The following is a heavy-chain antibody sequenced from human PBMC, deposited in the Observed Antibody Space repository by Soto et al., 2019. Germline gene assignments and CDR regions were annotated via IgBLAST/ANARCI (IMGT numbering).Heavy chain of an antibody. Sequence: SETLSLTCTVSGGSISSYYWSWIRQPPVKGLEWIGYIYYSGSTNYNPSLKSRVTISVDMSKNQFSLKLSSVTAADTAVYYCARVIHTEQWLANYYYYYGMDVWGQGTTVTVSS. CDR2: IYYSGST. CDR1: GGSISSYY. V-gene: IGHV4-59*01. J-gene: IGHJ6*02. CDR3: ARVIHTEQWLANYYYYYGMDV. D-gene: IGHD6-19*01.